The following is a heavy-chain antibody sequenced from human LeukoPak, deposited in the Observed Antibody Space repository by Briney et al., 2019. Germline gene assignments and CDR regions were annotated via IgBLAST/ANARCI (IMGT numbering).Heavy chain of an antibody. CDR2: ISWDGGSI. CDR1: GFTFSSYG. J-gene: IGHJ4*02. CDR3: AKSLVSSGYRLDY. D-gene: IGHD3-22*01. Sequence: PGGSLRLSCAASGFTFSSYGMHWVRQAPGKGLEWVSLISWDGGSIHYADSVKGRFTISRDNSKKSLYLQMNSLRTEDTALYYCAKSLVSSGYRLDYWGQGTLVTVSS. V-gene: IGHV3-43*01.